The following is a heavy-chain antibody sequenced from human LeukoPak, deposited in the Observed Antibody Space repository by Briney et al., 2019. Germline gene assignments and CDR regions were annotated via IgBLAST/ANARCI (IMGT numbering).Heavy chain of an antibody. J-gene: IGHJ4*02. CDR1: GYIFTSYA. D-gene: IGHD3-16*02. Sequence: ASVKVSCKASGYIFTSYAIRWVRQVPGQRLEWMGWINGGNGNTKESQKLQGRVTITRDTSASTVYMELSSLRSEDTAVYYCARDGGPLYDYVWGSYRIDYWGQGTLVTVSS. V-gene: IGHV1-3*01. CDR3: ARDGGPLYDYVWGSYRIDY. CDR2: INGGNGNT.